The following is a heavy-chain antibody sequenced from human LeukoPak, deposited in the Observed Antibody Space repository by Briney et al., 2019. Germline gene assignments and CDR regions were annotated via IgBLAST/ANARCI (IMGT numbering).Heavy chain of an antibody. CDR2: INQDGSEK. V-gene: IGHV3-7*01. J-gene: IGHJ4*02. CDR3: AKDFREYSGSPFDY. Sequence: GGSLRLSCAASGFTFSNYWMSWVRQAPERGLEWVANINQDGSEKYYVDSVKGRFTISRDNAKDSLYLQMNSLRAEDTAVYYCAKDFREYSGSPFDYWGQGTLVTVSS. D-gene: IGHD1-26*01. CDR1: GFTFSNYW.